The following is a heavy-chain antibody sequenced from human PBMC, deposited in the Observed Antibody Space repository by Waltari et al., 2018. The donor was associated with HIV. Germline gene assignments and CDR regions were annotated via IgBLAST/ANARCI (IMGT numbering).Heavy chain of an antibody. CDR1: GLPFSSYW. D-gene: IGHD2-8*01. V-gene: IGHV3-7*01. CDR3: AGRSPARRLNWFDP. CDR2: IKQDGSEK. Sequence: EVPLVESGGGLVQPGGSLRLPCAASGLPFSSYWMSWVRQAPGKGLEWVANIKQDGSEKDYVDSMKGRFTISRDNAKNSLYLQINSLRAEDTAVYYCAGRSPARRLNWFDPWGQGTLVIVSS. J-gene: IGHJ5*02.